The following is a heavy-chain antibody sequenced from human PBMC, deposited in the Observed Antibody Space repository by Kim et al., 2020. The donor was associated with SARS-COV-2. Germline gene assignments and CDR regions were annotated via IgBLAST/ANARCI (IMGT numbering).Heavy chain of an antibody. V-gene: IGHV3-30*04. Sequence: GGSLRLSCAASGFTFSSYAMHWVRQAPGKGLEWVAVISYDGSNKYYADSVKGRFTISRDNSKNTLYLQMNSLRAEDTAVYYCARGRSRVRGVIGYYFDYWGQGTLVTVSS. CDR1: GFTFSSYA. J-gene: IGHJ4*02. D-gene: IGHD3-10*01. CDR2: ISYDGSNK. CDR3: ARGRSRVRGVIGYYFDY.